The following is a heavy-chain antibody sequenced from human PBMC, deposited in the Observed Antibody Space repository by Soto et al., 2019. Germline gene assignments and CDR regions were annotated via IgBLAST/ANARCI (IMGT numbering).Heavy chain of an antibody. J-gene: IGHJ5*02. CDR3: ARGQRFSAWFDP. CDR2: IYSSGNT. CDR1: GGTISGYY. D-gene: IGHD3-3*01. V-gene: IGHV4-4*07. Sequence: QLHLQESGPGLVKPSETLSLTCSVSGGTISGYYWTWIRQPAGKGLEWIGRIYSSGNTKYNTSLQSRITMSLDTSNNQFSLRLNSVTAAETAVYYCARGQRFSAWFDPWGQGTLVTVSS.